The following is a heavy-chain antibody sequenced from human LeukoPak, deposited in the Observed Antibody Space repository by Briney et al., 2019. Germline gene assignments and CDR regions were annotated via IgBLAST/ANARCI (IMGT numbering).Heavy chain of an antibody. J-gene: IGHJ4*02. D-gene: IGHD4-11*01. Sequence: GGSLRLSCGASGFTVSRSYMTWVRQAPGKGLEWVSLIYSGGSIYYADSVKGRFTISRDNSKNTLYLQMNGLRAEDTAVYYCARGGDYSDYYFDYWGQGTLVTVSS. CDR3: ARGGDYSDYYFDY. V-gene: IGHV3-53*01. CDR2: IYSGGSI. CDR1: GFTVSRSY.